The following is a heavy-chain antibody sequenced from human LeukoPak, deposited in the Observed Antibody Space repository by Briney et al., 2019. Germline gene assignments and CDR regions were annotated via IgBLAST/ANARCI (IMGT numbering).Heavy chain of an antibody. Sequence: QSGTSLRLSCVASGFTFTNYAMSWVRQAPGKGLEWVSAITGSDGSSYYADPVKGRFTISRDNSKNTLYLQVNSLRAKDTAVYYCARLNQDLKYYDYIWDWGQGTLVTVSS. CDR3: ARLNQDLKYYDYIWD. J-gene: IGHJ4*02. CDR2: ITGSDGSS. D-gene: IGHD3-16*01. V-gene: IGHV3-23*01. CDR1: GFTFTNYA.